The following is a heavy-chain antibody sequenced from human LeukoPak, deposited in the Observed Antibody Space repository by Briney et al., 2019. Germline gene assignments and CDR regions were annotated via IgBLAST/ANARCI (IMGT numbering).Heavy chain of an antibody. CDR1: GYTFTGYS. CDR2: INPNSGGT. J-gene: IGHJ4*02. D-gene: IGHD3-10*01. V-gene: IGHV1-2*02. Sequence: ASVKVSCKASGYTFTGYSVHWVRQAPGQGLEWMGWINPNSGGTHYAQKFQGRVTMTRDTSITTAYMELSRLRSDDTAVYFCATQGVIPTPHYGSGSYTDYWGQGTLVTVSS. CDR3: ATQGVIPTPHYGSGSYTDY.